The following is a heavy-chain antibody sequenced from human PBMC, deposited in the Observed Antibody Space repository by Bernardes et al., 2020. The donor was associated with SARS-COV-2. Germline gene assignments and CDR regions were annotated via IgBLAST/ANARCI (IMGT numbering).Heavy chain of an antibody. D-gene: IGHD6-19*01. V-gene: IGHV4-39*01. CDR2: MYSGGST. J-gene: IGHJ3*02. Sequence: SETLSLTCTVSGGSISSSTYYWGWIRQPPGKGLEWIAAMYSGGSTHYNPSLKSRVTISVDTSKDQFSLKLSSVTAADTAVYYCTGHGRSGWSHDAFDIWSLETMVTVSS. CDR1: GGSISSSTYY. CDR3: TGHGRSGWSHDAFDI.